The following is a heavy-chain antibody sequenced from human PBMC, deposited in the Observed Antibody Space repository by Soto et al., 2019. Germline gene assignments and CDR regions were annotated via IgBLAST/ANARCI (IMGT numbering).Heavy chain of an antibody. V-gene: IGHV1-46*01. Sequence: GASVKVSCKASGYTFTSYYMHWVRQAPGQGLEWMGIIIVGSGSTNYAQKFQERVTMTRDTSTSTAYMELSSLRSEDTAVYYCAATHWTQVDYWGQGTLVTVYS. D-gene: IGHD1-1*01. CDR2: IIVGSGST. CDR3: AATHWTQVDY. CDR1: GYTFTSYY. J-gene: IGHJ4*02.